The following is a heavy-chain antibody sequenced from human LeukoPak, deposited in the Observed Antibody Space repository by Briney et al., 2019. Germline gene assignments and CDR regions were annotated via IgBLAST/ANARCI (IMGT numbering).Heavy chain of an antibody. V-gene: IGHV3-64*01. Sequence: PGGSLGLSCAASGFTFSTYAIYWVRQAPGKGLEYVSGISGNGRNTYYGNSVKGRFTISRDNSKNTLYLQMGSLKAEDMGVYYCARVSSSGWYAFEFWGQGTMVTVSS. CDR2: ISGNGRNT. D-gene: IGHD6-19*01. CDR1: GFTFSTYA. J-gene: IGHJ3*01. CDR3: ARVSSSGWYAFEF.